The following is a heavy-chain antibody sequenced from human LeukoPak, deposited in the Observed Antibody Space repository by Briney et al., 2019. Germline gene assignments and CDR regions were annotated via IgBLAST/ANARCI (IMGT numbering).Heavy chain of an antibody. D-gene: IGHD1-1*01. V-gene: IGHV3-33*01. CDR3: ARDQYWNPDS. J-gene: IGHJ4*02. CDR2: LWSGGGNE. CDR1: GFTFSDFN. Sequence: GGSLRLSCAASGFTFSDFNMHWVRQAPGKGLEWVAFLWSGGGNECYADSVKGRFTISRDNSKNTLYLQMTSVRAEDTAVYYCARDQYWNPDSWGQGTLVTVSS.